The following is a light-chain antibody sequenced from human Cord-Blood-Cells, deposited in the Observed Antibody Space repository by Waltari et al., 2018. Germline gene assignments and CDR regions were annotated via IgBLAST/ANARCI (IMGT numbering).Light chain of an antibody. CDR3: CSYAGSSVVV. J-gene: IGLJ2*01. V-gene: IGLV2-23*02. CDR2: EVS. Sequence: QSALTQPASVSGSPGQSTTISCPGTSSDVGSYNLVSWYQPHPGKAPKLMIYEVSKRPSGVSNRFSGSKSGNTASLTISGLQAEDEADYYCCSYAGSSVVVFGGGTKLTVL. CDR1: SSDVGSYNL.